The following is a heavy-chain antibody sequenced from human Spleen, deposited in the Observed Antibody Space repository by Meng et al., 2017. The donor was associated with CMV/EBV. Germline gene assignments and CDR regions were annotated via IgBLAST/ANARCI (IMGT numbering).Heavy chain of an antibody. D-gene: IGHD6-13*01. J-gene: IGHJ5*02. V-gene: IGHV1-18*04. CDR1: GYIFTGYY. CDR3: ARVGSSSWYSPNWFDP. Sequence: ASVKVSCKASGYIFTGYYMHWVRQAPGHGLEWMGWISAYNGNTNYAQKLQGRVTMTTDTSTSTAYMELRSLRSDDTAVYYCARVGSSSWYSPNWFDPWGQGTLVTVSS. CDR2: ISAYNGNT.